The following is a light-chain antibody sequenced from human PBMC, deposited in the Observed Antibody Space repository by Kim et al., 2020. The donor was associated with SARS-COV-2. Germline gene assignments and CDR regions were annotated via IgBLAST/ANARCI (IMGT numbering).Light chain of an antibody. J-gene: IGKJ4*01. CDR1: QSINSN. CDR3: QQYDIWPPLT. Sequence: EIVMTQSPATLSVSPGERVILSCRASQSINSNLAWYQQKPGQAPRLLMHGASIRATGIPARFSGSGSGTEFTLTISSLQSEDFAVYYCQQYDIWPPLTFGGGTKLEI. CDR2: GAS. V-gene: IGKV3-15*01.